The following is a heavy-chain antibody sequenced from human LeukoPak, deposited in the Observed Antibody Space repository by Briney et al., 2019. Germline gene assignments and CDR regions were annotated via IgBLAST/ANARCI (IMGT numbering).Heavy chain of an antibody. V-gene: IGHV1-18*01. CDR2: ISAYNGNT. CDR3: ARDGKRQGPPRGLWGSGSYYQSSLIWDGMDV. D-gene: IGHD3-10*01. CDR1: GYTFTSYG. Sequence: ASVKVSCKASGYTFTSYGISWVRQAPGQGLEWMGWISAYNGNTKYAQKLQGRVTMTTDSSTSTAYMELRSLRSDDTAVYYCARDGKRQGPPRGLWGSGSYYQSSLIWDGMDVWGQGTTVTVSS. J-gene: IGHJ6*02.